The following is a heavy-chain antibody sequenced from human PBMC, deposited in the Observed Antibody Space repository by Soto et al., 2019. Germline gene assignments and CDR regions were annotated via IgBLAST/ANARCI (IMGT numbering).Heavy chain of an antibody. V-gene: IGHV2-5*02. CDR3: SHRRDGFHYTFSDY. J-gene: IGHJ4*02. CDR1: GFSLNTSGMS. CDR2: IYWDDGK. D-gene: IGHD3-3*01. Sequence: QIALKESGPTLVKPTQTLTLTCTFSGFSLNTSGMSVGCIRQPPGKALECLALIYWDDGKRYSQSLRSTLTITKDTSKNQLVLTLTNMDPVDTRTYDCSHRRDGFHYTFSDYWRQGTLVNVS.